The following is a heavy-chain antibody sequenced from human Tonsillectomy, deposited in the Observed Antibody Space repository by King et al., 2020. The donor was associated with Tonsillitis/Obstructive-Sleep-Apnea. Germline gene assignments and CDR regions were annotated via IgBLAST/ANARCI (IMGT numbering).Heavy chain of an antibody. CDR2: ISYDGSSK. CDR3: ARDPRDGYRAYVLDH. CDR1: GFTLSSYG. Sequence: VQLVESGGGVVQPGRSLRLSCAGSGFTLSSYGMHWVRQAPGKGLEWVAVISYDGSSKYYADSVKGRFTISRDNSKNTLYLQMDSLRVEDTAVYYCARDPRDGYRAYVLDHWGQGTLVTVSS. J-gene: IGHJ4*02. V-gene: IGHV3-30*03. D-gene: IGHD5-12*01.